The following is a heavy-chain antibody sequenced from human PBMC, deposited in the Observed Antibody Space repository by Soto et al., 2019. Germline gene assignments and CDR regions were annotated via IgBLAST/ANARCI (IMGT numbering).Heavy chain of an antibody. D-gene: IGHD2-15*01. Sequence: PSETLSLTCTVSGGSISSGGYYWSWIRQHPGKGLEWIGYIYYSGSTNYNPSLKSRVTISVDTSKNQLSLKLSSVTAADTAMYYCARHRPGGGGSCYDYWGQGTLVTVSS. CDR2: IYYSGST. V-gene: IGHV4-31*03. J-gene: IGHJ4*02. CDR3: ARHRPGGGGSCYDY. CDR1: GGSISSGGYY.